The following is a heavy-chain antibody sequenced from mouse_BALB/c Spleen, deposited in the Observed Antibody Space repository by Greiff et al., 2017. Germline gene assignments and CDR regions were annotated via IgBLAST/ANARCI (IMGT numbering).Heavy chain of an antibody. CDR3: GARAFYAMDY. J-gene: IGHJ4*01. Sequence: EVQLVESGPGLVKPSQSLSLTCTVTGYSITSDYAWNWIRQFPGNKLEWMGYISYSGSTSYNPSLKSRISITRDTSKNQFFLQLNSVTTEDTATYYCGARAFYAMDYWGQGTSVTVSS. CDR2: ISYSGST. V-gene: IGHV3-2*02. CDR1: GYSITSDYA. D-gene: IGHD3-1*01.